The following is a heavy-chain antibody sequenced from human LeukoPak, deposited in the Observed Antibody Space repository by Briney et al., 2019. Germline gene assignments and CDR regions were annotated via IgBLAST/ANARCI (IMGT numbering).Heavy chain of an antibody. D-gene: IGHD6-19*01. V-gene: IGHV4-59*08. CDR3: ARMAVPQSRYFDY. CDR2: VYYSGST. Sequence: SETLSLTCTVSGGSISSYYWSWIRQPPGKGLEWIGYVYYSGSTNYNPSLKSRVTISVDTSKNQFSLKLSSVTAADTAVYYCARMAVPQSRYFDYWGQGTLVTVSS. CDR1: GGSISSYY. J-gene: IGHJ4*02.